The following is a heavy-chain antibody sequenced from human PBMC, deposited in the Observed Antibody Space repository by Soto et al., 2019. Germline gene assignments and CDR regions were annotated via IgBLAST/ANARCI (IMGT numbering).Heavy chain of an antibody. J-gene: IGHJ6*02. CDR2: IRSNSSEK. Sequence: GGSLRLSCAASGFTFSSYWMSWVRQAPGKGLEWISSIRSNSSEKYYADSVKGRFTISRDNAKNSLYLQMNSLRAEDTAVYYCERDSPRPGVAPIYSYRMDVSGQGT. CDR1: GFTFSSYW. V-gene: IGHV3-21*01. CDR3: ERDSPRPGVAPIYSYRMDV. D-gene: IGHD5-12*01.